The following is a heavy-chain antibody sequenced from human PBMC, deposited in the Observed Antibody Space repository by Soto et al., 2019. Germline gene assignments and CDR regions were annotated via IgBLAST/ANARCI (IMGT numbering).Heavy chain of an antibody. J-gene: IGHJ4*02. Sequence: WASVKVSCKASGYTFTGYYTHWVRQAPGQGLEWMGWINPNSGGTNYAQKFQGRVTMTRDTSISTAYMELSRLRSDDTAVYYCARAPVGATIRDYWGQGTLVTVSS. CDR3: ARAPVGATIRDY. D-gene: IGHD1-26*01. CDR2: INPNSGGT. V-gene: IGHV1-2*02. CDR1: GYTFTGYY.